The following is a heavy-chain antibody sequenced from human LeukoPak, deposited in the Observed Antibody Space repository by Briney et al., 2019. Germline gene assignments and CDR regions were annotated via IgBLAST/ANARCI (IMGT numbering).Heavy chain of an antibody. CDR2: ISSSSSTI. J-gene: IGHJ4*02. CDR1: GFTLISYS. V-gene: IGHV3-48*04. Sequence: PGGSLRLSCAASGFTLISYSMNWVRQAPGKGLEWVSYISSSSSTIYYADSVKGRFTISRDDAKNSLYLQMNSLRAEDTAVYYCARVPTTVTTVYFDYWGQGTLVTVSS. D-gene: IGHD4-17*01. CDR3: ARVPTTVTTVYFDY.